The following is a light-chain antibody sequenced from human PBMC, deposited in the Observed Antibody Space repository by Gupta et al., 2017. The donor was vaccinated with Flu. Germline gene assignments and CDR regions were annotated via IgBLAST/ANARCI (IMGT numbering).Light chain of an antibody. CDR3: NSRDSSANHPGV. Sequence: GDSLRSYYESWYQQKQGQAPLLVIYNKNNRPPGIPDRFSGSSSGNTASLTITGAQAEDEADYYCNSRDSSANHPGVFGTGTKVTVL. CDR1: SLRSYY. V-gene: IGLV3-19*01. CDR2: NKN. J-gene: IGLJ1*01.